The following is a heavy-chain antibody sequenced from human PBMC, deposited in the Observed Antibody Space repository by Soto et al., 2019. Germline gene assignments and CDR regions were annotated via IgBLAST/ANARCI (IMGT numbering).Heavy chain of an antibody. Sequence: SVKPCCEACGFRITSSAVRWLLQARGQRLDWMGWIVVGSGNTNNAQKLQARVTITRDMSTRTAYMELSSLRSEDTAVYYCAADSAPMCYYYYGMDVWGQGTTVTVSS. CDR1: GFRITSSA. CDR2: IVVGSGNT. CDR3: AADSAPMCYYYYGMDV. V-gene: IGHV1-58*01. J-gene: IGHJ6*02. D-gene: IGHD6-25*01.